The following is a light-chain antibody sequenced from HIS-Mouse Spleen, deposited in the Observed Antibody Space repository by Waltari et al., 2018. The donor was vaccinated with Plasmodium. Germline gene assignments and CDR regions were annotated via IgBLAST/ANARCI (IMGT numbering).Light chain of an antibody. CDR1: ALPKKY. J-gene: IGLJ3*02. V-gene: IGLV3-10*01. CDR2: EDS. Sequence: SYELTQPPSVSVSPGQTARITCSGDALPKKYAYCYQQKSGHAPVLVIYEDSKRPSGIPERFSGSSSGTMATLTISGAQVEDEADYYCYSTDSSGNHRVFGGGTKLTVL. CDR3: YSTDSSGNHRV.